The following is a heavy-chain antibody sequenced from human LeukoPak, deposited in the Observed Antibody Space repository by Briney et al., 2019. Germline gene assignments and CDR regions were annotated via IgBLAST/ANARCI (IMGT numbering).Heavy chain of an antibody. CDR1: GYSFTSYC. D-gene: IGHD1-26*01. CDR2: IYPGDSGP. J-gene: IGHJ3*01. CDR3: GMSGDRVPLQDDVFDV. Sequence: GESLMISCKVSGYSFTSYCICWVRQMPGKGLEWMGIIYPGDSGPTYSPSFQGQVTISVDKSINTAYLQWSSLQASDTAMYYCGMSGDRVPLQDDVFDVWGQGTMVTVST. V-gene: IGHV5-51*01.